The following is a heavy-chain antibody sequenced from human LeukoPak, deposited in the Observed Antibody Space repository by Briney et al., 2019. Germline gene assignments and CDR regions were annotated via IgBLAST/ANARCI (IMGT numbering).Heavy chain of an antibody. D-gene: IGHD3-22*01. CDR3: ARGSDRSKVAY. V-gene: IGHV4-34*01. Sequence: SETLSLTCGVYGGSFSGNYWSWIRQSPGRGLEWIGEIHPSGSINYNPSLESRVTISPDTSENQFSLKLISVTAADTAVYYCARGSDRSKVAYWGQGTLVTVSS. J-gene: IGHJ4*02. CDR2: IHPSGSI. CDR1: GGSFSGNY.